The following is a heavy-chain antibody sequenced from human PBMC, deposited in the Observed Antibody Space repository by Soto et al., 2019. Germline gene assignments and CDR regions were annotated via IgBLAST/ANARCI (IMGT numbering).Heavy chain of an antibody. CDR2: INPNSGGT. CDR3: ARDLDSSGYYSH. J-gene: IGHJ4*02. V-gene: IGHV1-2*04. CDR1: GYTFTGYY. D-gene: IGHD3-22*01. Sequence: ASVKVSCKASGYTFTGYYMHWVRQAPGQGLEWMGWINPNSGGTNYAQKFQGWVTMTRGTSISTAYMELSRLRSDDTAVYYCARDLDSSGYYSHWGQGTLVTVSS.